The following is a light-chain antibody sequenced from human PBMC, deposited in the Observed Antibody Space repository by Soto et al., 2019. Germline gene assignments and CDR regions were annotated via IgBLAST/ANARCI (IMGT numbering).Light chain of an antibody. CDR3: GAGHGSGSNVV. V-gene: IGLV9-49*01. Sequence: QSVLTQPPSASASLGASVTLTCTLSSGYNNYRVDWYQQRPGKGPRFVMRVGTGGVVGSKGDGIPDRFSVLGSGLNRYLTIKNIQEEDERDSHFGAGHGSGSNVVFGGGTKLTVL. CDR2: VGTGGVVG. J-gene: IGLJ2*01. CDR1: SGYNNYR.